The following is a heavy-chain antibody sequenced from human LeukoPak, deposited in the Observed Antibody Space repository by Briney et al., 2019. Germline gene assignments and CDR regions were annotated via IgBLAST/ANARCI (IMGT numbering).Heavy chain of an antibody. V-gene: IGHV3-48*03. D-gene: IGHD1-26*01. Sequence: PGGALRLSCSTSGFTFRSYEMNSVSQAPGKGLERVSYISSSGSNIYYADSVKGRFTISRDNAKNSLYLEMNSLRAEDTDVYYCARVRYSIGSPYYFDYWGQGTLVTVSS. J-gene: IGHJ4*02. CDR2: ISSSGSNI. CDR1: GFTFRSYE. CDR3: ARVRYSIGSPYYFDY.